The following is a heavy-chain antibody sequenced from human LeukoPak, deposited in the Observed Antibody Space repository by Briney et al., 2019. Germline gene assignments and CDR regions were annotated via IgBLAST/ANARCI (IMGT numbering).Heavy chain of an antibody. J-gene: IGHJ3*02. CDR1: GYTFTSYD. CDR2: INPKSGGT. CDR3: ARLLIRNYYDSSGYYGDAFDI. V-gene: IGHV1-2*02. Sequence: ASVKVSCKASGYTFTSYDINWVRQAPGQGLEWMGWINPKSGGTDYAQKFQGRVSMTGDTSITTAYIELTRVTPDDTAVYYCARLLIRNYYDSSGYYGDAFDIWGQGTMVTVSS. D-gene: IGHD3-22*01.